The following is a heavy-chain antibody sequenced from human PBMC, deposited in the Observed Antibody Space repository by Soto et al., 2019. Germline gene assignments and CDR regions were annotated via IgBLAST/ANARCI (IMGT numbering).Heavy chain of an antibody. D-gene: IGHD6-19*01. J-gene: IGHJ6*02. CDR3: VRDQAAVAGSYYYYYGMDV. V-gene: IGHV1-2*02. Sequence: ASVKVSCKTSGYIFTDYHMHWVRQAPGQGLEWMGWINPNSGGTNYAQRFQGRVTMTRDTSISTAYVELSRLRSDDTAVYFCVRDQAAVAGSYYYYYGMDVWGQGTTVTVSS. CDR2: INPNSGGT. CDR1: GYIFTDYH.